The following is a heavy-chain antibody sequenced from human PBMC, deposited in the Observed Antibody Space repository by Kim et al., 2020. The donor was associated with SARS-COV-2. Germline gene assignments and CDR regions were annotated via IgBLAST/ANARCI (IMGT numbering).Heavy chain of an antibody. Sequence: GGSLRLSCAASGFTFSGYWMHWVRQAPGKGLEWVSRINGDETSTDYADSVKGRFIISRDNAKNTLYLQMNSLRAEDTAVYYCVRWRGGVKWELFDYWGQGTLVTVSS. J-gene: IGHJ4*02. CDR1: GFTFSGYW. V-gene: IGHV3-74*01. CDR3: VRWRGGVKWELFDY. CDR2: INGDETST. D-gene: IGHD1-26*01.